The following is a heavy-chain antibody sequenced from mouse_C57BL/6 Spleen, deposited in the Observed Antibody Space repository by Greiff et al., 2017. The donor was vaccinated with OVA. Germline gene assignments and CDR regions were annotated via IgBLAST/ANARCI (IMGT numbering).Heavy chain of an antibody. CDR2: ISDGGSYT. Sequence: EVKVVESGGGLVKPGGSLKLSCAASGFTFSSYAMSWVRQTPEKRLEWVATISDGGSYTYYPDNVKGRFTISRDNAKNNLYLQMSHLKSEDTAMYYCARVCYSNFYYFDYWGQGTTLTVSS. CDR1: GFTFSSYA. D-gene: IGHD2-5*01. V-gene: IGHV5-4*03. CDR3: ARVCYSNFYYFDY. J-gene: IGHJ2*01.